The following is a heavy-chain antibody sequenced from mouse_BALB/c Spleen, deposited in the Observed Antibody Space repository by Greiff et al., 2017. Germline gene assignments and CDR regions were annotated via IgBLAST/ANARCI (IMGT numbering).Heavy chain of an antibody. CDR1: GFTFSDYG. V-gene: IGHV5-15*02. CDR3: AREGDYYGSSSYYFDY. D-gene: IGHD1-1*01. CDR2: ISNLAYSI. Sequence: EVHLVESGGGLVQPGGSRKLSCAASGFTFSDYGMAWVRQAPGKGPEWVAFISNLAYSIYYADTVTGRFTISRENAKNTLYLEMSSLRSEDTAMYYCAREGDYYGSSSYYFDYWGQGTTLTVSS. J-gene: IGHJ2*01.